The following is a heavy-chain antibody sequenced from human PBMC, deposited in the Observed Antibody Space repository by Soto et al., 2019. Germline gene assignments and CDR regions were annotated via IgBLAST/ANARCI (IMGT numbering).Heavy chain of an antibody. CDR3: AGGGVWGVTTRHRDYYGMDV. J-gene: IGHJ6*02. CDR1: GYSFTSYW. V-gene: IGHV5-51*01. Sequence: PGESLKISCKGSGYSFTSYWIGWVRQMPGKGLEWMGIIYPGDSDTRYSPSFQGQVTISADKSISTAYLQWSSLKASDTAMYYCAGGGVWGVTTRHRDYYGMDVWGQATTVTVSS. D-gene: IGHD3-10*01. CDR2: IYPGDSDT.